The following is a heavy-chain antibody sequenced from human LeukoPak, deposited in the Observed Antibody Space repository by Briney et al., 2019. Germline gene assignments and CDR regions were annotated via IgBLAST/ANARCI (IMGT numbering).Heavy chain of an antibody. V-gene: IGHV1-18*01. Sequence: ASVKVACKASGYTFTSYGISWVRQAPGQGLEWMGWISAYNGNTNYAQKLQGRVTMTTDTSTSTAYMELRSLRSDDTAVYYCAREGRYSGSLPRDYWGQGTLVTVSS. D-gene: IGHD1-26*01. J-gene: IGHJ4*02. CDR1: GYTFTSYG. CDR2: ISAYNGNT. CDR3: AREGRYSGSLPRDY.